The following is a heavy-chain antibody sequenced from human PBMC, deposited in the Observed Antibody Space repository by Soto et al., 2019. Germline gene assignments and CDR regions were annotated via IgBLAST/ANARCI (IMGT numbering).Heavy chain of an antibody. V-gene: IGHV1-69*13. D-gene: IGHD2-21*01. CDR2: IIPIFGTA. J-gene: IGHJ6*02. CDR1: GGTFSSYA. Sequence: SVKVSCKASGGTFSSYAISWVRQAPGQGLEWMGGIIPIFGTANYAQNFQGRVTITADESTSTAYMELSSLSSEDTAVYYCAGYYACGGEGYKYYYYGRVVGGQGTRV. CDR3: AGYYACGGEGYKYYYYGRVV.